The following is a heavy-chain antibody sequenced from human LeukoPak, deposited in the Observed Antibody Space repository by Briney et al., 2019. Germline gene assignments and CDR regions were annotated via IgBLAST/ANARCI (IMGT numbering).Heavy chain of an antibody. CDR3: ARAESRIAARRGVSGY. CDR1: GYTFTGYY. J-gene: IGHJ4*02. Sequence: ASVKVSCKASGYTFTGYYMHRVRQAPGQGLEWMGWINPNSGGTNYAQKFQGRVTMTRDTSISTAYMELSRLRSDDTAVYYCARAESRIAARRGVSGYWGQGTLVTVSS. V-gene: IGHV1-2*02. CDR2: INPNSGGT. D-gene: IGHD6-6*01.